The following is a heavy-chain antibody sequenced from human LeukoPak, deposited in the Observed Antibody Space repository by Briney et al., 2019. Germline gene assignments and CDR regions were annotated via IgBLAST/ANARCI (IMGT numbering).Heavy chain of an antibody. D-gene: IGHD5-12*01. V-gene: IGHV4-31*03. CDR1: GVSISSGGYY. CDR3: ARVGVATIIDY. Sequence: SETLSLTCTVSGVSISSGGYYWSWIRQHPGKGLEWIGYIYYSGSTYYNPSLKSRVTISVDTSKNQFSLKLSSVTAADTAVYYCARVGVATIIDYWGQGTLVTVSS. CDR2: IYYSGST. J-gene: IGHJ4*02.